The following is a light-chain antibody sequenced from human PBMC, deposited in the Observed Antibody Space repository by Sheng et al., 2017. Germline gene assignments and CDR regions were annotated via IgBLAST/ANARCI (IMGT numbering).Light chain of an antibody. Sequence: EIVLTQSPATLSLSPGERATLSCRASQSVSSHLAWYQQKPGQAPRLLIYDASNRATGIPARFSGSGSGTDFTLTISSLEPEDFAVYYCQQRSNWPITFGTGTKVDIK. CDR2: DAS. CDR3: QQRSNWPIT. V-gene: IGKV3-11*01. CDR1: QSVSSH. J-gene: IGKJ3*01.